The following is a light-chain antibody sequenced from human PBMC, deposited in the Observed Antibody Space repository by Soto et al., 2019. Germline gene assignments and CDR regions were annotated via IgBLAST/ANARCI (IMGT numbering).Light chain of an antibody. CDR2: AAS. Sequence: DIQMTQSPSTLSAPVGDRVTITCRASQGISHFLAWYQQKPGKVPKLLIYAASILQSGVPPRFSGSGSGTDFTLTISSLQPEDVATYYCQKYNTVPRTFGQGTKVDIK. CDR1: QGISHF. V-gene: IGKV1-27*01. J-gene: IGKJ1*01. CDR3: QKYNTVPRT.